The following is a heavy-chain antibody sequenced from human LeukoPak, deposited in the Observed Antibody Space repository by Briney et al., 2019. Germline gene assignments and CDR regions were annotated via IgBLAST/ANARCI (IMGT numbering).Heavy chain of an antibody. CDR1: GFTFSSYA. CDR2: ISTSGGST. J-gene: IGHJ4*02. CDR3: AKGGSSSSDDY. V-gene: IGHV3-23*01. D-gene: IGHD6-6*01. Sequence: GGSLRLSCAASGFTFSSYAMSWVRQAPGKGLEWVSGISTSGGSTYYADSVKGRFTISRDNSKNTLYLQMNSLRAEDTAIYYCAKGGSSSSDDYWGQGTLVTVSS.